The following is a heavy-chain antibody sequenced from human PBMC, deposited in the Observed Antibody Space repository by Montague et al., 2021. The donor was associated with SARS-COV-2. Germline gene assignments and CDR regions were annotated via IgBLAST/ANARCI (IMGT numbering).Heavy chain of an antibody. CDR3: ARVKRGYSYGLGVSAHLDY. V-gene: IGHV4-59*01. J-gene: IGHJ4*02. CDR2: IYYSGST. CDR1: GGSISSYY. Sequence: SETLSLTCTVSGGSISSYYWSWIRQPPGKGLEWIGYIYYSGSTNYNPSLKSRVTISVDTSKNQFSLKLSSVTAADTAVYYCARVKRGYSYGLGVSAHLDYWGQGTLVTVSS. D-gene: IGHD3-10*01.